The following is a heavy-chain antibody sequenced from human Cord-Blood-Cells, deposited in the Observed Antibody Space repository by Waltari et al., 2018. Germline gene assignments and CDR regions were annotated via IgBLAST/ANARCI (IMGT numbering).Heavy chain of an antibody. CDR3: ARGVIVVVVAATNAFDI. D-gene: IGHD2-15*01. V-gene: IGHV4-34*01. CDR1: GGSFSGYY. Sequence: QVQLQQWGAGLLKPSETLSLTCAVYGGSFSGYYWSWIRQPPGKGLEWIGEINHSGSTNYNPSLKSRVTISVDTSKNQFSLTLSSVTAADTAVYYCARGVIVVVVAATNAFDIWGQGTMVTVSS. CDR2: INHSGST. J-gene: IGHJ3*02.